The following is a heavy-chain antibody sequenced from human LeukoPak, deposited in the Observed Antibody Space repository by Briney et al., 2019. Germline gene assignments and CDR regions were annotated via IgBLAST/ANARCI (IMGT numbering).Heavy chain of an antibody. CDR1: GGSFSGYY. D-gene: IGHD3-22*01. CDR3: ARLRVDYYDSTGAPADY. Sequence: SETLSLTCAVYGGSFSGYYWSWIRQPPGKGLEWIGEINHSGGTNYNPSLKSRVTISVDTSKNQFSLKLSSVTAADTAVYYCARLRVDYYDSTGAPADYWGQGTLVTVFS. CDR2: INHSGGT. J-gene: IGHJ4*02. V-gene: IGHV4-34*01.